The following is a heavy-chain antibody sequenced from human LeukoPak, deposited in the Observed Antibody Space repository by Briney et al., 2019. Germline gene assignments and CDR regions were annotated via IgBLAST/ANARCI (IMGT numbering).Heavy chain of an antibody. D-gene: IGHD6-6*01. CDR3: ARASRAARLHY. J-gene: IGHJ4*02. Sequence: PSETLSLTCAVYGGSFSGYYWSWIRQPPGKGLEWIGEINHSGSTNHNPSLKSRVTISVDTSKNQFSLKLSSVTAADTAVYYCARASRAARLHYWGQGTLVTVSS. V-gene: IGHV4-34*01. CDR1: GGSFSGYY. CDR2: INHSGST.